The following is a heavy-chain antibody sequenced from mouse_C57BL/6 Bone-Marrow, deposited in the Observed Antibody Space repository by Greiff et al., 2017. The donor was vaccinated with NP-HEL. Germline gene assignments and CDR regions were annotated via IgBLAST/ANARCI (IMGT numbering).Heavy chain of an antibody. CDR1: GFTFSSYA. CDR2: ISSGGDYI. Sequence: EVMLVESGEGLVKPGGSLKLSCAASGFTFSSYAMSWVRQTPEKRLEWVAYISSGGDYIYYADTVKGRFTISRDNARNTLYLQMSSLKSEDTAMYYCTRDRSLLRLQDYYAMDYWGQGTSVTVSS. V-gene: IGHV5-9-1*02. D-gene: IGHD1-2*01. CDR3: TRDRSLLRLQDYYAMDY. J-gene: IGHJ4*01.